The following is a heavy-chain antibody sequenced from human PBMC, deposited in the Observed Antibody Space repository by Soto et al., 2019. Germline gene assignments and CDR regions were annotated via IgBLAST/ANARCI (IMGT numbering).Heavy chain of an antibody. D-gene: IGHD2-2*01. V-gene: IGHV2-5*01. J-gene: IGHJ6*02. CDR3: ALTLVPAATSSVYYYYGMDV. CDR2: IYWNDDK. CDR1: GFSLSTSGVG. Sequence: SGPTLVNPTQTLTLTCTFSGFSLSTSGVGVGWIRQPPGKALEWLALIYWNDDKRYSPSLKSRLTITKDTSKNQVVLTMTNMDPVDTATYYCALTLVPAATSSVYYYYGMDVWGQGTTVTVSS.